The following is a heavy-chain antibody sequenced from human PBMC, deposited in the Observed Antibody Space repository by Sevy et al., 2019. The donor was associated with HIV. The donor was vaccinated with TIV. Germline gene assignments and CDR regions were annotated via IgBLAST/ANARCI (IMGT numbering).Heavy chain of an antibody. V-gene: IGHV3-20*01. CDR3: ARGASAEGSYYYDSSGYYLFDY. Sequence: GGSLRLSCAASGFTFDDYGMSWVRQAPWKGLEWVSGINWNGGSTGYADSVKGRFTISRDNAKNSLYLQMNSLRAEDTALYHCARGASAEGSYYYDSSGYYLFDYWGQGTLVTVSS. J-gene: IGHJ4*02. D-gene: IGHD3-22*01. CDR1: GFTFDDYG. CDR2: INWNGGST.